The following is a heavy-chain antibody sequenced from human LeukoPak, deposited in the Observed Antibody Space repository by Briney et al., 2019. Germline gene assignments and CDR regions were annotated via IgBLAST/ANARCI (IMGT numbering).Heavy chain of an antibody. CDR3: ARDRNTGTYGLHFDVAFDI. J-gene: IGHJ3*02. Sequence: ASVRVSCKASGYNFPSYGITWVRQAPGQGLEWMGWVSVYNGNTNYARKLQGRVTMTTDTSTSTAFMELRSLRSDDTAVYYCARDRNTGTYGLHFDVAFDIWGQGTMVTVSS. V-gene: IGHV1-18*01. CDR1: GYNFPSYG. D-gene: IGHD1-26*01. CDR2: VSVYNGNT.